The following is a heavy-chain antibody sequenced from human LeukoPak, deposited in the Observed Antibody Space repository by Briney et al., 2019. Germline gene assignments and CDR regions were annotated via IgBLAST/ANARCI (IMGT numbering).Heavy chain of an antibody. V-gene: IGHV3-23*01. Sequence: QAGGSLRLSCAASGFTLSSYAMSWVRQAPGKGLEWVSAISGSGGSTYYADSVKGRFTISRENSKNTLYLQMNSLRGEDTAVYYCAKQLVPENWFDPWGQGTLVTVSS. CDR3: AKQLVPENWFDP. CDR1: GFTLSSYA. D-gene: IGHD6-13*01. CDR2: ISGSGGST. J-gene: IGHJ5*02.